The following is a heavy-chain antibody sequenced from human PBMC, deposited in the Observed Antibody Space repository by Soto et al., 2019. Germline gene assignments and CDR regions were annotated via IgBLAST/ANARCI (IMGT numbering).Heavy chain of an antibody. CDR1: GGSISSGGYS. CDR2: IYSSGST. D-gene: IGHD6-13*01. Sequence: PSETLSLTCAVSGGSISSGGYSWSWIRQPPGKGLEWIGYIYSSGSTHYNPSLKSRVTMSVDTSKNQFSLKLSSVTAADTAVYYCARVIDGSSWLWFDPWGQGTQVTVSS. J-gene: IGHJ5*02. CDR3: ARVIDGSSWLWFDP. V-gene: IGHV4-30-2*05.